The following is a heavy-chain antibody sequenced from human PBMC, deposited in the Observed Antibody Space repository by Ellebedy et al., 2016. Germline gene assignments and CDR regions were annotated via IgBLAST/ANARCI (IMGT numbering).Heavy chain of an antibody. D-gene: IGHD1-26*01. Sequence: SQTLSLTCXISGDSVSSNSAAWNWIRQSPSRGLEWLGRTYYRSKWYNDYAVSVKSRITINPDTSKNQFSLQLNSVTPEDTAVYYCARGWLMGIVGATIELDYWGQGTLVTVSS. CDR3: ARGWLMGIVGATIELDY. V-gene: IGHV6-1*01. CDR2: TYYRSKWYN. J-gene: IGHJ4*02. CDR1: GDSVSSNSAA.